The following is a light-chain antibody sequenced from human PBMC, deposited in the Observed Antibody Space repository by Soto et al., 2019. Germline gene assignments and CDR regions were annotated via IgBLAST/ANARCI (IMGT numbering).Light chain of an antibody. V-gene: IGKV3-15*01. CDR1: QSVSSN. J-gene: IGKJ2*01. CDR3: QQYNNWSYT. CDR2: GAS. Sequence: EIVMTQSPATLSVSPGKRATLSCRASQSVSSNLAWYQQKPGQAPRLLIYGASTRATGIPARFSGSGSGTEFTLTISSLQSEDFAVYYCQQYNNWSYTFGQGTKLEIK.